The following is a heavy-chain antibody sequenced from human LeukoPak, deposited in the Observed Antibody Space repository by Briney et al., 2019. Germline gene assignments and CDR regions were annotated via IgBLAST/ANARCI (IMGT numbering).Heavy chain of an antibody. Sequence: GGSLRLSCTASGFTFSSYSMNWVRQAPGKGLEWVSSITGSTLSIYYADSVKGRFTISRDNAKTSLYLQMNSLRAEDTAIYYCARDLYEDYDILTGPLDYWGQGTLVTVSS. V-gene: IGHV3-21*01. D-gene: IGHD3-9*01. CDR1: GFTFSSYS. CDR3: ARDLYEDYDILTGPLDY. J-gene: IGHJ4*02. CDR2: ITGSTLSI.